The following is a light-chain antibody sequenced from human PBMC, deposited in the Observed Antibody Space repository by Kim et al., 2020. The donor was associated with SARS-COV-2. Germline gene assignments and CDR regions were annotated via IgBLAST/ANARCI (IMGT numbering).Light chain of an antibody. J-gene: IGKJ1*01. V-gene: IGKV1-6*01. CDR2: AAS. Sequence: AIQMTQSPSSLSASVGDRVTITCRASQGIRNDLGWYQQKPGRAPKLLIYAASILQNGVPSRFTGSGSGTEFTLTITSLQPEDFASYYCLQDSDFPLTLGQGTKVDIK. CDR1: QGIRND. CDR3: LQDSDFPLT.